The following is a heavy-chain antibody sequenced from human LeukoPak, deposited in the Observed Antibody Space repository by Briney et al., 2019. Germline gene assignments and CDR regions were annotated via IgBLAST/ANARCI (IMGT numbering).Heavy chain of an antibody. CDR3: ARGILAAAGRIWDY. CDR1: GGSISSYY. Sequence: SETLSLTCTVSGGSISSYYWNWIRQPPGMGLEWIGYIYYSGSTDYNPSLKSRVTISLDTSKNQFSPQLSSVTAADTAVYYCARGILAAAGRIWDYWGQGTLVTVSS. V-gene: IGHV4-59*01. CDR2: IYYSGST. J-gene: IGHJ4*02. D-gene: IGHD6-13*01.